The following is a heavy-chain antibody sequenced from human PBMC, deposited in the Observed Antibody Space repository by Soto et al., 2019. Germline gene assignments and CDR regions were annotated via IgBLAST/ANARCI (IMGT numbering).Heavy chain of an antibody. Sequence: QVQLVESGGGVVQPGRSLRLSCAASGFTFSSYGMHWVRQAPGKVLEWVAVISYDGSNKYYADSVKGRFTISRDNSKNTLYLQMNSLRAEDTAVYYCAKVGSGYDYYYYYYMDVWGKGTTVTVSS. CDR3: AKVGSGYDYYYYYYMDV. CDR1: GFTFSSYG. V-gene: IGHV3-30*18. D-gene: IGHD5-12*01. CDR2: ISYDGSNK. J-gene: IGHJ6*03.